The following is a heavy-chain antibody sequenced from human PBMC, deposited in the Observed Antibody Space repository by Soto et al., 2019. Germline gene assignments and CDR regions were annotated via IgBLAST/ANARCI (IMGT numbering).Heavy chain of an antibody. CDR2: ISGSGSTT. J-gene: IGHJ4*02. CDR1: GFIFSNYA. CDR3: VREASSTGLHLDH. V-gene: IGHV3-23*01. Sequence: EVQLLESGGHLVQPGGSLRLSCAASGFIFSNYAMSWVGQAPGKGLEWVSFISGSGSTTYYADSVKGRFTISRGNSKNMLYVQMNSLRAEDAAVYYCVREASSTGLHLDHWGRGTLVTVS. D-gene: IGHD6-6*01.